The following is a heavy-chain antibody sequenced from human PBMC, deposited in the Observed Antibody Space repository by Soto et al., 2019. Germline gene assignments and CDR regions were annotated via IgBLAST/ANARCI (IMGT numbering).Heavy chain of an antibody. CDR1: GFTFSSYG. CDR3: AKPLYYDSPGLDY. Sequence: LRLSCAASGFTFSSYGMHWVRQAPGKGLEWVAVISYDGSNKYYADSVKGRLTISRDNSKNTLYLQMNSLRAEDTAVYYCAKPLYYDSPGLDYWGQGTLVTVSS. CDR2: ISYDGSNK. J-gene: IGHJ4*02. V-gene: IGHV3-30*18. D-gene: IGHD3-22*01.